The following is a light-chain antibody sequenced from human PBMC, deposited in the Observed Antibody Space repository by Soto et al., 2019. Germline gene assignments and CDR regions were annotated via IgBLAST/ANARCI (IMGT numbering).Light chain of an antibody. CDR2: AAS. V-gene: IGKV1-39*01. J-gene: IGKJ4*01. Sequence: DIQITQSQSSLSPSVGDRVTITCLASQSISSYLNWYQQKPGKAPKLLIYAASSLQSGVPSRFSGSGSGTDFTLTISSLQPEDFATYYCQQSYSTPLTFGGGTKVDI. CDR3: QQSYSTPLT. CDR1: QSISSY.